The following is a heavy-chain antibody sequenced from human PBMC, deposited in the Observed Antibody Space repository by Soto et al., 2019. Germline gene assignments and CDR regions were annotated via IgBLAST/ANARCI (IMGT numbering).Heavy chain of an antibody. Sequence: PGGSLRLSCAASGFTFSSYSMKWVRQAPGKGLEWVSSISISSSYIYYADSVKCRFTISRDNAKNSLYLQMNSLRAEDTSVYYCASSIALWFGELAPPDYWGQGTLVTVSS. CDR2: ISISSSYI. CDR3: ASSIALWFGELAPPDY. V-gene: IGHV3-21*01. CDR1: GFTFSSYS. J-gene: IGHJ4*02. D-gene: IGHD3-10*01.